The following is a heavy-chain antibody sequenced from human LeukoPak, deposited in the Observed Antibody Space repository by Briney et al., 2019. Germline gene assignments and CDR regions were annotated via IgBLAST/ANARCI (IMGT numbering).Heavy chain of an antibody. CDR3: ARKGVIYYDSSGYPYYFDY. J-gene: IGHJ4*02. V-gene: IGHV3-48*03. D-gene: IGHD3-22*01. Sequence: SCKASGYTFTSYDINWVRQAPGKGLEWVSYISSSGSTIYYADSVKGRFTISRDNAKNSLYLQMNSLRAEDTAVYYCARKGVIYYDSSGYPYYFDYWGQGTLVTVSS. CDR2: ISSSGSTI. CDR1: GYTFTSYD.